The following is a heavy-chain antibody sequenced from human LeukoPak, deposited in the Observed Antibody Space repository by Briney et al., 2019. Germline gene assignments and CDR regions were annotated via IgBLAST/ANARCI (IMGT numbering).Heavy chain of an antibody. Sequence: GGSLRLSCAASGVTVSSNYMSWVRQAPGKGLAWVSVIYSSGATFYADSVKGGFTISRDNSKNTLYLQMNSLRAEDTAVYYCARDRDSSSHFGYWGQGTLVTVSS. CDR2: IYSSGAT. D-gene: IGHD6-13*01. CDR3: ARDRDSSSHFGY. J-gene: IGHJ4*02. CDR1: GVTVSSNY. V-gene: IGHV3-66*01.